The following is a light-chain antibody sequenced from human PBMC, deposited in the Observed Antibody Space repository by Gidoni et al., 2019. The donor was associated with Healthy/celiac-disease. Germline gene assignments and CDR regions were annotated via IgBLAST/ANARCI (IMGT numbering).Light chain of an antibody. CDR3: HQSYSTLT. J-gene: IGKJ4*01. CDR1: QSISSH. V-gene: IGKV1-39*01. Sequence: DIQMTQSPYSLSASVGDRVTITCRASQSISSHLNWYPQKPGKAPKLLIYAASSLQSGVPSRFIGSGSGTDFTLTISSLQPEDFATYYCHQSYSTLTFGGGTKVEIK. CDR2: AAS.